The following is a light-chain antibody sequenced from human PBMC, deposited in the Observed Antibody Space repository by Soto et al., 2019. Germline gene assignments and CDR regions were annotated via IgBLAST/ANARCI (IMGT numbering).Light chain of an antibody. J-gene: IGKJ1*01. CDR1: QSVSSN. CDR3: QQYNNWPPWT. Sequence: EVVMTQSPDTLSVSPGETATLSCRASQSVSSNLAWYQQKLGQAPRLLIYGASTRATGISARFSGSGSGTDFTLTISSLQSEDFAVYYCQQYNNWPPWTFGQGTKVDIK. CDR2: GAS. V-gene: IGKV3-15*01.